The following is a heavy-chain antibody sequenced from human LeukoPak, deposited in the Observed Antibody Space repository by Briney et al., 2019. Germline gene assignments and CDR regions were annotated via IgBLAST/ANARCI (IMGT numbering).Heavy chain of an antibody. CDR1: GYSISSGYY. CDR3: ARVGYSYGYYFDY. J-gene: IGHJ4*02. CDR2: IYTSGST. D-gene: IGHD5-18*01. V-gene: IGHV4-4*07. Sequence: PSETLSLTCTVSGYSISSGYYWSWIRQPAGKGLEWIGRIYTSGSTNYNPSLKSRVTMSVDTSKNQFSLKLSSVTAADTAVYYCARVGYSYGYYFDYWGQGTLVTVSS.